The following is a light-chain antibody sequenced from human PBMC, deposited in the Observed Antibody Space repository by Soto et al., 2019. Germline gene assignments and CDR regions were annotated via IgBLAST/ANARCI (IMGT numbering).Light chain of an antibody. J-gene: IGKJ4*02. CDR3: QQYGSSPLLT. V-gene: IGKV3-20*01. Sequence: EIVLTQSPGTLSLSPGERATLSCRASQSVSSSYLAWYQQKPGQAPRLLIYGASSRATGIPDRFSGSGSGTDFTLTISRLEPEDFAVYYCQQYGSSPLLTFGGGTKFDIK. CDR2: GAS. CDR1: QSVSSSY.